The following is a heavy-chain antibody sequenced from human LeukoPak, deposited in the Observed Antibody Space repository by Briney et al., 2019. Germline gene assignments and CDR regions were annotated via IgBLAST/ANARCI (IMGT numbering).Heavy chain of an antibody. V-gene: IGHV1-18*01. CDR3: AREQWLATAPVYYYYYMDV. CDR1: GYTFTSYG. CDR2: ISAYNDNT. D-gene: IGHD6-19*01. Sequence: ASVKVSCKASGYTFTSYGISWVRQAPGQGREWMGWISAYNDNTNYAQKLQGRVTMNTDTSTSTAYMELRSLRSDDTAVYYCAREQWLATAPVYYYYYMDVWGKGTTVTVSS. J-gene: IGHJ6*03.